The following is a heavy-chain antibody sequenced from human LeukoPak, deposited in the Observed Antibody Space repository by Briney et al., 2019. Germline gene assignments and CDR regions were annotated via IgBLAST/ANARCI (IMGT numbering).Heavy chain of an antibody. CDR2: ISYSGST. V-gene: IGHV4-59*12. Sequence: SETLSLTCTVSGGSISRYYWSWIRQPPGKGLEWIGYISYSGSTDYNPSLKSRVTMSVDTSKNQFPLKLKSVTPADTAIYYCTRDRRDGYNYVDVWGQGTLVTVSS. CDR3: TRDRRDGYNYVDV. CDR1: GGSISRYY. J-gene: IGHJ4*02. D-gene: IGHD5-24*01.